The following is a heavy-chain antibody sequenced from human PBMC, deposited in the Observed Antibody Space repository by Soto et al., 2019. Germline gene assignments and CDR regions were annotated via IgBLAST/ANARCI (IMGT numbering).Heavy chain of an antibody. Sequence: SETLSLTCTVSGGSISSGDYYWSWIRQPPGKGLEWIGYIYYSGSTYYNPSLKSRVTISVDTSKNQFSLKLSSVTAADTAVYYCAVGMVYYYYGMDVWGQGTTVTVYS. CDR1: GGSISSGDYY. CDR2: IYYSGST. J-gene: IGHJ6*02. V-gene: IGHV4-30-4*01. D-gene: IGHD1-26*01. CDR3: AVGMVYYYYGMDV.